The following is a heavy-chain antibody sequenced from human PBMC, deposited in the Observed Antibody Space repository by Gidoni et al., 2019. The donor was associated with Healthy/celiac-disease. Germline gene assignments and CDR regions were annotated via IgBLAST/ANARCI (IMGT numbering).Heavy chain of an antibody. CDR2: ISAYNGNT. V-gene: IGHV1-18*01. J-gene: IGHJ6*02. CDR3: ARRAEPALYYYYYGMDV. CDR1: GYTFTSYG. Sequence: QVQLVQSGAEVKKPGASVKVSCKASGYTFTSYGISWVRQAPGQGLEWMGCISAYNGNTNYAQKLQGRVNMTTDTSTSTAYMELRSLRSDDTAVYYCARRAEPALYYYYYGMDVWGQGTTVTVSS.